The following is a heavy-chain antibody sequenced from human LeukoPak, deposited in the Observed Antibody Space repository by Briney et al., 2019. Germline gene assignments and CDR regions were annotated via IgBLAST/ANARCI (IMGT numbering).Heavy chain of an antibody. J-gene: IGHJ4*02. CDR3: AKEAVHYYGSGSYFDY. V-gene: IGHV3-30*02. CDR1: GFTFSSYG. D-gene: IGHD3-10*01. CDR2: IRYDGSNK. Sequence: GGSLRLSCAASGFTFSSYGMHWVRQVPGKGLEWVAFIRYDGSNKYYADSVKGRFTISRDNSKNTLYLQMNSLRAEDTAVYYCAKEAVHYYGSGSYFDYWGQGTLVTVSS.